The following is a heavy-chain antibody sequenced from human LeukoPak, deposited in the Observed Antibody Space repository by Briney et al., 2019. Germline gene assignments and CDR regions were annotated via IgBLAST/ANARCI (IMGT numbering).Heavy chain of an antibody. CDR3: ARDTYSGYDTNWFDP. J-gene: IGHJ5*02. CDR1: GYTFTGYY. CDR2: INPSSGGT. V-gene: IGHV1-2*04. Sequence: GASVKVSCKASGYTFTGYYMHWVRQAPGQGLEWMGWINPSSGGTNYAQKFQGWVTMTRDTSISTAYMELSRLRSDDTAVYYCARDTYSGYDTNWFDPWGQGTLVTVSS. D-gene: IGHD5-12*01.